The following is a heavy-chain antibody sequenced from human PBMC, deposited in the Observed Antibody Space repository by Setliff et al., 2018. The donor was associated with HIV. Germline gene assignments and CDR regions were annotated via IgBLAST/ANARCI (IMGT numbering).Heavy chain of an antibody. D-gene: IGHD3-9*01. V-gene: IGHV1-18*01. Sequence: GASVKVSCKASGYTLRRHGISWVRQAPGQGLEWMGWISAYNGNTNYAQKFRGRVTLTTDSSTSTAHLELRSLRSDVTAVYYCASGNDIFLGYWVGYFDYWGQGTLVTVS. CDR3: ASGNDIFLGYWVGYFDY. CDR1: GYTLRRHG. J-gene: IGHJ4*02. CDR2: ISAYNGNT.